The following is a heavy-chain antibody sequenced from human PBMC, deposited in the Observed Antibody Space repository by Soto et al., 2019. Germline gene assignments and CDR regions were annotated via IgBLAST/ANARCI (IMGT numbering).Heavy chain of an antibody. D-gene: IGHD2-15*01. CDR3: ARDHTHSGGYSDS. J-gene: IGHJ4*02. CDR2: IWNDGIHA. V-gene: IGHV3-33*01. CDR1: GFPFRSYG. Sequence: PGGSLRLSCEVCGFPFRSYGIQWVRQAPGKGLEWLGLIWNDGIHAYYADSVKGRFTISRENSKNTVFLQVSNLRAEDTAVYFCARDHTHSGGYSDSWGQGILVTVSS.